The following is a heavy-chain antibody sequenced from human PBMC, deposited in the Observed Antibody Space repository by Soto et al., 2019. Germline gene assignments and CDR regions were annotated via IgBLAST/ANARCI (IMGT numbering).Heavy chain of an antibody. CDR2: INAGNGNT. J-gene: IGHJ4*02. V-gene: IGHV1-3*01. D-gene: IGHD3-22*01. Sequence: ASVKVSCKASGYTFTSYAMHWVRQAPGQRLEWMGWINAGNGNTKYSQKFQGRVTITRDTSASTAYMELSSLRSEDTAVCYCARVLYDSSGYYFKAFDYWGQGTLVTVSS. CDR1: GYTFTSYA. CDR3: ARVLYDSSGYYFKAFDY.